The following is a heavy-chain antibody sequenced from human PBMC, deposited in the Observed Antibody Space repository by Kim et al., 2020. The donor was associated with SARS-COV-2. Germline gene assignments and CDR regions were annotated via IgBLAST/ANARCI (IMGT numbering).Heavy chain of an antibody. CDR3: ARVFRRWYSSGWYEGPDY. CDR2: INHSGST. CDR1: GGSFSGYY. J-gene: IGHJ4*02. D-gene: IGHD6-19*01. V-gene: IGHV4-34*01. Sequence: SETLSLTCAVYGGSFSGYYWSWIRQPPGKGLEWIGEINHSGSTNYNPSLKSRVTISVDTSKNQFSLKLSSVTAADTAVYYCARVFRRWYSSGWYEGPDYWGQGTLVTVSS.